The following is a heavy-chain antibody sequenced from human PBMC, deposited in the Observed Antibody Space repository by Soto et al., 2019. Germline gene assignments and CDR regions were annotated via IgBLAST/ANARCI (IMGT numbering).Heavy chain of an antibody. CDR3: AKDSARRTNVNFDY. CDR1: GFTFSSYA. Sequence: GGSLRLSCAASGFTFSSYAMSWVRQAPGKGLEWVSAISGSGGGTYYADSVKGRFTISRDNSKNTLYLQMNSLRAEDTAVYYCAKDSARRTNVNFDYWGQGTLVTVSS. V-gene: IGHV3-23*01. CDR2: ISGSGGGT. D-gene: IGHD2-8*01. J-gene: IGHJ4*02.